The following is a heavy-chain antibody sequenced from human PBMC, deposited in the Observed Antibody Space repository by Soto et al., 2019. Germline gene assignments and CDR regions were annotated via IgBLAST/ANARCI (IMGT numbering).Heavy chain of an antibody. CDR1: GFTFSSYA. CDR3: ARDNRATVTTYSDY. D-gene: IGHD4-17*01. CDR2: ISYDGSNK. V-gene: IGHV3-30-3*01. Sequence: VGSLRLSCAASGFTFSSYAMHWVRQAPGKGLEWVAVISYDGSNKYYADSVKGRFTISRDNSKNTLYLQMNSLRAEDTAVYYCARDNRATVTTYSDYWGQGTLVTVSS. J-gene: IGHJ4*02.